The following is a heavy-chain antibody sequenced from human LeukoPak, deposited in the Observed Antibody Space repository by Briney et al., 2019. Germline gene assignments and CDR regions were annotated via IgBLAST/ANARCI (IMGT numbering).Heavy chain of an antibody. Sequence: SETLSLTCTVSGGSISSSSYYWGWIRQPPGKGLEWIGRIYYSGSTYYNPSLKSRVTISVDTSKNQFSLKLSSVTAADTAVYYCARHPSRSIAARRAYWGQGTLVTVSS. D-gene: IGHD6-6*01. CDR3: ARHPSRSIAARRAY. J-gene: IGHJ4*02. CDR2: IYYSGST. CDR1: GGSISSSSYY. V-gene: IGHV4-39*01.